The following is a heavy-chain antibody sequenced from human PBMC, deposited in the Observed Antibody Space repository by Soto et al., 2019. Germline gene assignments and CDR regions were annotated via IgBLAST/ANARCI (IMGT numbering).Heavy chain of an antibody. D-gene: IGHD3-10*01. Sequence: GGSLRLSCAASGFTFSSYEMNWVRQAPGKGLEWVSYISSSGSTIYYAASVKGRFTISRDNAKNSLYLQMNSLRAEDTAVYYCARVPALGLTMVRGWFDPWGQGTLVTVSS. CDR2: ISSSGSTI. V-gene: IGHV3-48*03. CDR1: GFTFSSYE. CDR3: ARVPALGLTMVRGWFDP. J-gene: IGHJ5*02.